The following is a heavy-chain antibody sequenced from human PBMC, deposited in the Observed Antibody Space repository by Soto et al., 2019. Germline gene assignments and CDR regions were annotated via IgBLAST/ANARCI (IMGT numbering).Heavy chain of an antibody. V-gene: IGHV3-23*01. CDR3: AREYSSGWKTFDY. J-gene: IGHJ4*02. D-gene: IGHD6-19*01. CDR2: ISAIVVTT. CDR1: GFTFNPYA. Sequence: EVQLLESGGGLVQPGGSLRLSCAASGFTFNPYAMSWVRQAPGKGLEWVSAISAIVVTTYYADSVKGRFTISRDNSKNTLYLQMNSLRAEDTAVYYCAREYSSGWKTFDYWGQGTLVTVSS.